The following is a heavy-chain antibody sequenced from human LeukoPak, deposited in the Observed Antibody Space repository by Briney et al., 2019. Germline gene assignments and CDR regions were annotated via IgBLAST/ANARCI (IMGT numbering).Heavy chain of an antibody. D-gene: IGHD5-18*01. Sequence: ASVKVSCKASGYTFTMYGITWVRQAPGQGLEWMGWISAYNDNTNYAQNLQDRVTMTTDASTSTVYMELRSLGSDDTAVYYCARGKGKYSSLDYWGQGTLVTVSS. V-gene: IGHV1-18*01. CDR2: ISAYNDNT. CDR3: ARGKGKYSSLDY. CDR1: GYTFTMYG. J-gene: IGHJ4*02.